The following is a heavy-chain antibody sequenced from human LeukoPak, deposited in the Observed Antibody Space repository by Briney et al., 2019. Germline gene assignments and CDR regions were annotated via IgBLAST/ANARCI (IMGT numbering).Heavy chain of an antibody. CDR1: GFTFSSYA. CDR2: ISSSSSYI. CDR3: ARDTRHDP. J-gene: IGHJ5*02. Sequence: PGGSLRLSCAASGFTFSSYATSWVRQAPGKGLEWVSSISSSSSYIYYADSVKGRFTISRDNAKNQLSLQMNSLRAEDKAWYDCARDTRHDPCGQGTLVTVSS. V-gene: IGHV3-21*04.